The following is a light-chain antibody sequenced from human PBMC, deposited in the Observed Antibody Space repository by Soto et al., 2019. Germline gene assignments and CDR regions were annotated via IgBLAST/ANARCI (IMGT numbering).Light chain of an antibody. CDR2: GAS. J-gene: IGKJ5*01. V-gene: IGKV3-15*01. CDR3: QQYNNWPPIT. Sequence: EIGMTQSPATLSVSPGERATLSCRASQSVSSKIAWYQQKPGQAPMLLIYGASTRATGIPARFSGSGSGTEFTLTISSLQSEDFAVYYCQQYNNWPPITFCQGTRLEIK. CDR1: QSVSSK.